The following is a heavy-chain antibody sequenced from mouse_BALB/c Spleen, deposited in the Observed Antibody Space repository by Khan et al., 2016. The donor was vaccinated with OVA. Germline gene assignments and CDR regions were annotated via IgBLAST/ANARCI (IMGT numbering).Heavy chain of an antibody. CDR3: AREGAYYRYDGWCAD. V-gene: IGHV1-4*01. J-gene: IGHJ3*01. CDR2: ITPSHCYT. D-gene: IGHD2-14*01. CDR1: GYTFTTYT. Sequence: QIQLVQSGAELARPGASVKMSCKASGYTFTTYTMHWVKQRPGQGLEWIGYITPSHCYTNYNQKFKDKATLTADKSSNTAYMQLSSLTSEDSEVYDDAREGAYYRYDGWCADWGKGTLGNVSA.